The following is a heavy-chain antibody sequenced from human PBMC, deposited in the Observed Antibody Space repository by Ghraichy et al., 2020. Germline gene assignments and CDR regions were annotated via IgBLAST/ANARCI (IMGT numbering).Heavy chain of an antibody. CDR3: ARHIVGATYIDY. CDR2: INHSGST. J-gene: IGHJ4*02. CDR1: GGSFSGYY. V-gene: IGHV4-34*01. D-gene: IGHD1-26*01. Sequence: SQTLSLTCAVYGGSFSGYYWSWIRQPPGKGLEWIGEINHSGSTNYNPSLKSRVTISVDTSKNQFSLKLSSVTAADTAVYYCARHIVGATYIDYWGQGTLVTVSS.